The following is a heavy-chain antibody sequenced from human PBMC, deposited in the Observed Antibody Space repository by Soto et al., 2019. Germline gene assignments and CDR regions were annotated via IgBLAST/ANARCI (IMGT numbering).Heavy chain of an antibody. V-gene: IGHV1-69*13. CDR3: ARGAVVLNWFDP. D-gene: IGHD2-15*01. J-gene: IGHJ5*02. CDR2: IIPIFGTA. Sequence: AVKVSCKASGCTFSSYAISWVRQAPGQGLEWMGGIIPIFGTANYAQKFQGRVTITADESTSTAYMELSSLRSEDTAVYYCARGAVVLNWFDPWGQGTLVTVSS. CDR1: GCTFSSYA.